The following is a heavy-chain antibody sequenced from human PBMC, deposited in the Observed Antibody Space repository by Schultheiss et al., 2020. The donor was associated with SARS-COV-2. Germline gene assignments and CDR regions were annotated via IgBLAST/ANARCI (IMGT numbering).Heavy chain of an antibody. CDR1: GFTFSSYW. J-gene: IGHJ4*02. Sequence: GESLKISCAASGFTFSSYWMNWVRQAPGKGLEWVANIKQDGSEKYYADSVKGRFTISRDNSKNTLYLQMNSLRAEDTAVYYCAKAQVRYDSSGYGYWGQGTLVTVSS. D-gene: IGHD3-22*01. CDR2: IKQDGSEK. V-gene: IGHV3-7*01. CDR3: AKAQVRYDSSGYGY.